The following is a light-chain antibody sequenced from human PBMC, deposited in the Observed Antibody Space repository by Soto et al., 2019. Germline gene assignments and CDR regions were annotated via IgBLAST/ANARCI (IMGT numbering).Light chain of an antibody. V-gene: IGKV3-15*01. J-gene: IGKJ1*01. CDR3: QQYNNWPPDRT. Sequence: EIVMTQSPATLSVSPGERATLSCRASQSVSSNLAWYQQKPGQAPRLLIYGASTRATDIPARFSGGGSGTEFTLTISSLQSEDFAIYFCQQYNNWPPDRTFGQGTKVEIK. CDR2: GAS. CDR1: QSVSSN.